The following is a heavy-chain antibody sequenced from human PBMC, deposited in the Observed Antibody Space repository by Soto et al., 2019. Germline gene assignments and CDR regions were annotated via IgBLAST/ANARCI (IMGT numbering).Heavy chain of an antibody. J-gene: IGHJ5*02. CDR3: AKDSEADGTLNWFDP. CDR1: GFTFSSYA. Sequence: GGSLRLSCAASGFTFSSYAMSWVRQAPGKGLEWVSAISGSGGSTYYADSVKGRFTISRDNSKNTLYLQMNSLRAEDTAVYYCAKDSEADGTLNWFDPWGQGTLVTVSS. V-gene: IGHV3-23*01. D-gene: IGHD2-15*01. CDR2: ISGSGGST.